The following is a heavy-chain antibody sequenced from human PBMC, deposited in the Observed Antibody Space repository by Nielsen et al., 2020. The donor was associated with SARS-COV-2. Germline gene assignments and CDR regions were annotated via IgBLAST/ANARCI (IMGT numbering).Heavy chain of an antibody. J-gene: IGHJ4*02. CDR2: IYYSGST. CDR3: ARLTGTTMGLFDY. V-gene: IGHV4-39*07. Sequence: KGLEWIGSIYYSGSTYYNPSLKSRVTISVDTSKNQFSLKLSSVTAADTAVYYCARLTGTTMGLFDYWGQGTLVTVSS. D-gene: IGHD1-7*01.